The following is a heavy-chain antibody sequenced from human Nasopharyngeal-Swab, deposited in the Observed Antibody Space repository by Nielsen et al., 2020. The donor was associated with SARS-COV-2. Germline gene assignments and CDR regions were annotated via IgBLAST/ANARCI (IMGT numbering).Heavy chain of an antibody. CDR3: ARGGGLDIVATIKGEYYYYGMDV. CDR2: IYHSGST. V-gene: IGHV4-4*02. CDR1: GGSISSSNW. J-gene: IGHJ6*02. D-gene: IGHD5-12*01. Sequence: SETLSLTCAASGGSISSSNWWSWVRQPPGKGLEWIGEIYHSGSTNYNPSLKSRVTISVDKSKNQFSLKLSSVTAADTAVYYCARGGGLDIVATIKGEYYYYGMDVWGQGTTVTVSS.